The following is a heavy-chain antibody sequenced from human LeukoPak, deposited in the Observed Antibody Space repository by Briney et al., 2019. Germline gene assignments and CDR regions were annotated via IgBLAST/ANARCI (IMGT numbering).Heavy chain of an antibody. CDR3: ATGGIYSLLDY. J-gene: IGHJ4*02. CDR2: LDPEDGET. CDR1: GHTLTDLS. D-gene: IGHD1-26*01. Sequence: ASVKVPCKVSGHTLTDLSTHWVRQTPGGGLEWKGGLDPEDGETIYAQKFQGRVTMAEDTSTDTAYMELSSLRSEDTAVYYCATGGIYSLLDYWGQGTLVTVSS. V-gene: IGHV1-24*01.